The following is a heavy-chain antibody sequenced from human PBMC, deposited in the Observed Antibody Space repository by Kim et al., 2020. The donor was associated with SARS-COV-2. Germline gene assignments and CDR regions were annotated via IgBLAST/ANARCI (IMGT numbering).Heavy chain of an antibody. D-gene: IGHD1-26*01. CDR3: ASLIVGAKEVDQAFDY. CDR1: GGSISSYY. J-gene: IGHJ4*02. Sequence: SETLSLTCTVSGGSISSYYWSWIRQPPGKGLEWIGYIYYSGSTNYNPSLKSRVTISVDTSKNQFSLKLSSVTAADTAVYYCASLIVGAKEVDQAFDYWGQGTLVTVSS. CDR2: IYYSGST. V-gene: IGHV4-59*08.